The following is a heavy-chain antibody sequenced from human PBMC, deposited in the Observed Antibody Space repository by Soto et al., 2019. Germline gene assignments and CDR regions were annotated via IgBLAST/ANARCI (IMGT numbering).Heavy chain of an antibody. J-gene: IGHJ4*02. CDR3: ARESEDLTSNFDY. CDR2: ISSTTNYI. V-gene: IGHV3-21*06. Sequence: EVQLVESGGGLVKPGGFLRLCCAASGFTFTRYSMTWVRQAPGKGLEWVSSISSTTNYIFYGDSMKGRFTISRDNAKNSLYLEMNSLRAEDTAVYYCARESEDLTSNFDYWGQGTLVTVSS. CDR1: GFTFTRYS.